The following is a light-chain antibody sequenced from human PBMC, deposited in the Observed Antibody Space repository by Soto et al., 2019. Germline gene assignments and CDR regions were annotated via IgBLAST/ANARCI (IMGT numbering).Light chain of an antibody. Sequence: EIVLTQSPGTLSLSPGERATLSCRASQSVSSSYLAWYQQKPGQAPRLLIYGASNRATAIPDRFSGSGSGTDFTLTISRLEPEDFAVYYCQQFGSSPLYTFGQGTKLEIK. J-gene: IGKJ2*01. CDR3: QQFGSSPLYT. CDR1: QSVSSSY. CDR2: GAS. V-gene: IGKV3-20*01.